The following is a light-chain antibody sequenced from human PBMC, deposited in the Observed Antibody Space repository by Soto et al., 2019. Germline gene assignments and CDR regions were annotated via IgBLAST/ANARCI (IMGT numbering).Light chain of an antibody. Sequence: EIVLTQSPGTLSLSPGERATLSCRASQSVSSNYLAWYQQKSGQAPRLLSYGASNRAAGIPDRFSGSGSVTDFTLTIIGLEPEDFAVYYCQQYGSPPYPFGQGTKLEIK. J-gene: IGKJ2*01. V-gene: IGKV3-20*01. CDR1: QSVSSNY. CDR3: QQYGSPPYP. CDR2: GAS.